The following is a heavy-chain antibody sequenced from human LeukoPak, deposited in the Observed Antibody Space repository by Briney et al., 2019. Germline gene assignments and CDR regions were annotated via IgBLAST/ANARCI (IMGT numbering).Heavy chain of an antibody. CDR2: IGASGGTT. CDR3: AKDALQVLTRGVYFDY. D-gene: IGHD4/OR15-4a*01. V-gene: IGHV3-23*01. J-gene: IGHJ4*02. CDR1: GFTFTYYA. Sequence: GGSLRLSCAASGFTFTYYAVNWVRQAPGKGLEWVSAIGASGGTTYYADSVKGRFTISRDESKNTLFLQMNTLRAEDTAVYYCAKDALQVLTRGVYFDYWGQGTLVTVSS.